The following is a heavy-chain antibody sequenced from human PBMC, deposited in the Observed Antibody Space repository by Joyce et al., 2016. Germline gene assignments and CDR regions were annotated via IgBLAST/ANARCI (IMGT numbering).Heavy chain of an antibody. J-gene: IGHJ4*02. D-gene: IGHD6-13*01. Sequence: EVQLVESGGGLVKPGGSLRLSCAASGFAFSTYPMSWVRQAPGKRLEWVSSISDNSRFIYYADSLKGRFTSSRDNAKNSLYLQMNSRRAEDTAVYYCGRVDPTEQPIDYWGQGTLVTVSS. V-gene: IGHV3-21*01. CDR2: ISDNSRFI. CDR3: GRVDPTEQPIDY. CDR1: GFAFSTYP.